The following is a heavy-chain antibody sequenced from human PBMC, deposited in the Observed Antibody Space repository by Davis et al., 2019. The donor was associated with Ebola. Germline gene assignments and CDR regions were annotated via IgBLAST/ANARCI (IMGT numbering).Heavy chain of an antibody. CDR2: ISSSSSYI. CDR1: GFTFSSYS. D-gene: IGHD6-19*01. CDR3: ARDRASSGWTNGEFDY. V-gene: IGHV3-21*04. Sequence: GESLKISCAASGFTFSSYSMNWVRQAPGKGLEWVSSISSSSSYIYYADPVKGRFTISRDNSKNTLYLQMNSLRGEDTAIYYCARDRASSGWTNGEFDYWGQGTLVTVSS. J-gene: IGHJ4*02.